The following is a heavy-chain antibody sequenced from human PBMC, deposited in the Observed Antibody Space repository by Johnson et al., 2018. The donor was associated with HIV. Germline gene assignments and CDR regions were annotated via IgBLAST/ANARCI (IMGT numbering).Heavy chain of an antibody. CDR2: IKSETDGGTT. V-gene: IGHV3-15*05. J-gene: IGHJ3*02. Sequence: VQLVESGGGVVQPGRSLRLSCAASGFTFSSYAMHWVRQAPGEGLEWVGRIKSETDGGTTDYAAPVKGRFTISRDNAKNSLYLQMNSLRAEDTALYYCARAVTTASGDALDIWGQGTMVTVSS. CDR1: GFTFSSYA. CDR3: ARAVTTASGDALDI. D-gene: IGHD4-17*01.